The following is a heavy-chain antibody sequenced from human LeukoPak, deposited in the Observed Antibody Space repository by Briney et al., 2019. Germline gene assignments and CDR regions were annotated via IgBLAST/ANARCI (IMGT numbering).Heavy chain of an antibody. CDR1: GFIFTTYG. J-gene: IGHJ4*02. CDR3: ARDWSCSGGSCNYYFDY. CDR2: IWHDKTDK. V-gene: IGHV3-33*01. D-gene: IGHD2-15*01. Sequence: GRSLRLSCAASGFIFTTYGAHWVRQAPGKGLEWVAVIWHDKTDKYYADSVKGRFTISRDNAKNSLYLQMNSLRAEDTAVYYCARDWSCSGGSCNYYFDYWGQGTLVTVPS.